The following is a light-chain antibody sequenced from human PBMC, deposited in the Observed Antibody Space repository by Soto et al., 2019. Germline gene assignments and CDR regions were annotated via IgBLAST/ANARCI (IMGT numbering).Light chain of an antibody. Sequence: EIVLTQSPATLSLSPGERATLSCRASQSVSSYLAWYQQKPGQAPRLLIYDASNRATGIPARFSGSESGTDLTLTIGSLEPEDFAVYYCQQRSNWPLTFGQGTKLEIK. V-gene: IGKV3-11*01. CDR1: QSVSSY. CDR3: QQRSNWPLT. CDR2: DAS. J-gene: IGKJ2*01.